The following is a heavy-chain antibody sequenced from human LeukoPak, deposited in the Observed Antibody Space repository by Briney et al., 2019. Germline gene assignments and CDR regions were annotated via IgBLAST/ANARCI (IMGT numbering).Heavy chain of an antibody. Sequence: PGRSLRLSCASSGFAFSSYALHWVRQAPGKGLEWVAVISYDGSNKYYTDSVKGRFTISRDDSKNTLYLQMNSLIAEDTAVYYCARIRGRSWYYAAIDQWGQGTLVTVSS. CDR2: ISYDGSNK. J-gene: IGHJ4*02. V-gene: IGHV3-30-3*01. CDR3: ARIRGRSWYYAAIDQ. D-gene: IGHD6-13*01. CDR1: GFAFSSYA.